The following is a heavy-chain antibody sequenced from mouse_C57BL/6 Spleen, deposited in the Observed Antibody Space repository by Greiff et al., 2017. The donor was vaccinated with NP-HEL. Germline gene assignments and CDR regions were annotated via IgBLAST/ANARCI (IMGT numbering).Heavy chain of an antibody. CDR3: ARDLITTGYFDY. CDR2: ILPGSGST. D-gene: IGHD1-1*01. V-gene: IGHV1-9*01. CDR1: GYTFTGYW. Sequence: QVQLQQSGAELMKPGASVMLSCKPTGYTFTGYWIEWVKQRPRHGLDWIGEILPGSGSTNYNEKFKGKATFTVDTSSNAAYMQLSSLTTEYSAIYYCARDLITTGYFDYWGQGTSLTVSS. J-gene: IGHJ2*02.